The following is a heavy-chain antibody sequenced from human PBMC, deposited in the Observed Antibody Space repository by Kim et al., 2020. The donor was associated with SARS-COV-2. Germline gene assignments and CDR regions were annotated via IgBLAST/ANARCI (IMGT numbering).Heavy chain of an antibody. CDR1: GFIFSSYS. Sequence: GGSLRLSCAASGFIFSSYSMSWVRQAPGKGLEWVSTISGSGTTTYYADSVKGRFTISRDNSKNTLYLQMNSLRAEDTALYYCARDPSLCRGTYYSNLYY. D-gene: IGHD1-26*01. CDR2: ISGSGTTT. J-gene: IGHJ6*01. V-gene: IGHV3-23*01. CDR3: ARDPSLCRGTYYSNLYY.